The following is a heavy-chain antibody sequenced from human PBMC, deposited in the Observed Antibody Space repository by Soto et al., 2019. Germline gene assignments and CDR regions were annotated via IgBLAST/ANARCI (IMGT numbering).Heavy chain of an antibody. D-gene: IGHD3-10*01. CDR2: ISSSTTYT. Sequence: QVQLVESGGGLVKPGGSLRLSCAVSGFIFSDFYMSWIRQAPGKGLEWVSSISSSTTYTNYADSVKGRFTISRDNAKNSLYLQMNSLRAEDTAVYYCARVMGITMVRGAPFDYWGQGTLVTVSS. V-gene: IGHV3-11*05. CDR1: GFIFSDFY. CDR3: ARVMGITMVRGAPFDY. J-gene: IGHJ4*02.